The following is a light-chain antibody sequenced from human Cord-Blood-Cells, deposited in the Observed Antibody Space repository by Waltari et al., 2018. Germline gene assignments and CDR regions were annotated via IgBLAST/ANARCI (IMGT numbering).Light chain of an antibody. CDR3: CSYAGSSTLV. CDR2: EVS. Sequence: QSALTQPASVSGSPGQSITISCPGPSSDVGSYNLVPWAQQHPGKDPKLMIYEVSKRPSGVSNRFSGSKSGNTASLTISGLQAEDEADYYCCSYAGSSTLVFGGGTKLTVL. CDR1: SSDVGSYNL. V-gene: IGLV2-23*02. J-gene: IGLJ3*02.